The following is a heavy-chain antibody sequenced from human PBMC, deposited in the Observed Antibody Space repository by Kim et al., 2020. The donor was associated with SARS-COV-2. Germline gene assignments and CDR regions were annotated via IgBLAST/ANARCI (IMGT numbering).Heavy chain of an antibody. CDR2: IYPGDSDD. CDR1: GYRFTDKW. Sequence: GESLKISCEASGYRFTDKWLGWVRQRPGKGLEWVGAIYPGDSDDYYGPTFQGHVPISVDRSISKAYLQWSSLKASDSGMYYCARLEGGIVTPLDFWGQGTLVSVS. CDR3: ARLEGGIVTPLDF. V-gene: IGHV5-51*01. D-gene: IGHD2-21*01. J-gene: IGHJ4*02.